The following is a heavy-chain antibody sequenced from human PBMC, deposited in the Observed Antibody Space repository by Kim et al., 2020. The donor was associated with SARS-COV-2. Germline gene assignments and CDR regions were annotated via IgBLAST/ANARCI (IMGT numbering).Heavy chain of an antibody. CDR3: AREKGVGTGWGSRVFYGMDV. V-gene: IGHV4-59*13. Sequence: SETLSLTCTVSGGSISSYYWSWIRQPPGKGLEWIGYIYYSGSTNYNPSLKSRVTISVDTSKNQFSLKLSSVTAADTAVYYCAREKGVGTGWGSRVFYGMDVWGQGTTVTVSS. J-gene: IGHJ6*02. D-gene: IGHD1-1*01. CDR2: IYYSGST. CDR1: GGSISSYY.